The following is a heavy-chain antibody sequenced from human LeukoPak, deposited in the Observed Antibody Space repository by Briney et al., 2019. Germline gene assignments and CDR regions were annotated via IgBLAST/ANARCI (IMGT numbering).Heavy chain of an antibody. D-gene: IGHD3-3*01. V-gene: IGHV3-43*02. Sequence: GGSLRLSCAASGFIFDDYAIHGVRQGPGKGLEGVSVINGDAGSTYYADSVKRRITISRDDRKNSLYLQMNSLRTEDTALYYCAKDIDDADYYYYGMDVWGQGAPVTVSS. CDR1: GFIFDDYA. CDR3: AKDIDDADYYYYGMDV. CDR2: INGDAGST. J-gene: IGHJ6*01.